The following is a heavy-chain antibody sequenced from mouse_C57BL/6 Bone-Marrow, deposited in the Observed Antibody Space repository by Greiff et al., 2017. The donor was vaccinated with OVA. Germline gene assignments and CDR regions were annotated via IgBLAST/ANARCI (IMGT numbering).Heavy chain of an antibody. CDR3: ARLTLYYAMDY. Sequence: LVESGPELVKPGASVKISCKASGYAFSSSWMNWVKQRPGKGLEWIGRIYPGDGDTNYNGKFKGKATLTADKSSSTAYMQLSSLTSEDSAVYFCARLTLYYAMDYWGQGTSVTVSS. CDR1: GYAFSSSW. J-gene: IGHJ4*01. V-gene: IGHV1-82*01. CDR2: IYPGDGDT.